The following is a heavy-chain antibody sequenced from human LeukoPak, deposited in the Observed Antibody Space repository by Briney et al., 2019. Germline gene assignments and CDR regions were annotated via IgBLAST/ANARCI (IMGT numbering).Heavy chain of an antibody. J-gene: IGHJ4*02. D-gene: IGHD1-26*01. CDR1: GFTFSNYA. CDR3: AKTMGAIDHDY. Sequence: GGSLRLSCAASGFTFSNYAMGWVRQAPGKGLEWVSTISASGGSTYYADSVKGRFTISRDNSKNTVYLQMNSLRAEDTAEYYCAKTMGAIDHDYWGQGTLVTVSS. V-gene: IGHV3-23*01. CDR2: ISASGGST.